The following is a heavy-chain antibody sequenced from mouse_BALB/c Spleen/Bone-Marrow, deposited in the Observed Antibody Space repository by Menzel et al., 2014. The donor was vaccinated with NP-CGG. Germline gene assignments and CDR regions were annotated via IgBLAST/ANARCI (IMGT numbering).Heavy chain of an antibody. CDR2: IYPYNGGT. CDR1: GYKFNDYN. J-gene: IGHJ1*01. D-gene: IGHD2-3*01. Sequence: DVKLQESGPELVKPGASVKISCKASGYKFNDYNMHWVKQSHGKSLEWIGYIYPYNGGTGYNQKFKSKATLTVDNSFSTAYMELRSLTSEDSAVYYCARGYSWYFDVWGAGTTVNVSS. CDR3: ARGYSWYFDV. V-gene: IGHV1S29*02.